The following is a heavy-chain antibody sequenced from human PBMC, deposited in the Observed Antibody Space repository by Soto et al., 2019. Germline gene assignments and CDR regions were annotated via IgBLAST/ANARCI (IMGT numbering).Heavy chain of an antibody. J-gene: IGHJ5*02. CDR3: ARGDFRSGSDYNPTPNWLDP. CDR1: GGTIRSSSYY. D-gene: IGHD3-10*01. CDR2: IYFSGTT. Sequence: SETLSLTCTVSGGTIRSSSYYWGWIRQPPGKGLEWIGSIYFSGTTYYNPSLKSRVTISVDTSKNQFSLKLNSVTAADTAVYYCARGDFRSGSDYNPTPNWLDPWGQGILVTVS. V-gene: IGHV4-39*01.